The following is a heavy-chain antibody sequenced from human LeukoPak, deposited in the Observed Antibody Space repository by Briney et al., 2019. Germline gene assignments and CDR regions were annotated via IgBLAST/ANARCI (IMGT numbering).Heavy chain of an antibody. D-gene: IGHD7-27*01. V-gene: IGHV3-35*01. CDR3: AREPRPGGWGSGIDY. CDR1: GFTFSNSD. CDR2: VSWNGSRT. J-gene: IGHJ4*02. Sequence: GGSLRLSCAASGFTFSNSDMNWVHQAPGKGLEWVSGVSWNGSRTHYADSVKGRFIISRDNSRNTLYLQTNSLRAEDTAVYYCAREPRPGGWGSGIDYWGQGTLVTVSS.